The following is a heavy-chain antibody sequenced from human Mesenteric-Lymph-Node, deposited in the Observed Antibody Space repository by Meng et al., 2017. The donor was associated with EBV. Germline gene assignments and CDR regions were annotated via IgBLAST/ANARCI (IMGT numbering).Heavy chain of an antibody. D-gene: IGHD3-10*01. J-gene: IGHJ5*02. V-gene: IGHV4-34*01. CDR1: GGSSSGDY. Sequence: QVQLQQWGARLLKASETLALTCGVYGGSSSGDYWGLNRQPPGKGLEWIGEISHSGGTTYNPSLKSRVTISVDTSKNQFSLKLSSVTAADTAVYYCATHGSGSYSWFDPWGQGTLVTVTS. CDR3: ATHGSGSYSWFDP. CDR2: ISHSGGT.